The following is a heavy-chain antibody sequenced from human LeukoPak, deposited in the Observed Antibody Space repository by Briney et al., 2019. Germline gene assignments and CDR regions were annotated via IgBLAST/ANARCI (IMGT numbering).Heavy chain of an antibody. Sequence: GESLKISCKGSGYSFTSYWIGWVRQMPGKGLEWMGIIYPGDSDTRYSPSFQSQFTISADKSMSTAYLEWSSLKASDTAMYYCARGSGGGGDREYYFDYWGQGTLVTVSS. J-gene: IGHJ4*02. CDR3: ARGSGGGGDREYYFDY. CDR2: IYPGDSDT. D-gene: IGHD3-16*01. V-gene: IGHV5-51*01. CDR1: GYSFTSYW.